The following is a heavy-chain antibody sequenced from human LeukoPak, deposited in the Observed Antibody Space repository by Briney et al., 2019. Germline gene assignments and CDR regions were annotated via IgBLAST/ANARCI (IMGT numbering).Heavy chain of an antibody. Sequence: GRSLRLSCAASGFTFSSYGMHWVRQAPGKGLEWVAVISYDGSNKYYADSVKGRFTISRDNSKNTLYLQMNSLRAEDTAVYYCARDSAACRGCAFDLWGQGTVVTVSS. CDR2: ISYDGSNK. CDR3: ARDSAACRGCAFDL. CDR1: GFTFSSYG. D-gene: IGHD3-10*01. V-gene: IGHV3-30*03. J-gene: IGHJ3*01.